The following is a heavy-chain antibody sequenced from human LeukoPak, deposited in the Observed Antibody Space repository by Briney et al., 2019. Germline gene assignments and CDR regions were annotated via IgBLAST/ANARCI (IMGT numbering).Heavy chain of an antibody. D-gene: IGHD3-22*01. Sequence: SQTLSLTCTVSGDSIGSGDYYWSWIRQPAGKGLEWIGRISSSGSTNYNPSLKSRVTISVDTSKNQFSLKLSSVTAADTAVYFCARGPYSYDSSGAFDIWGQGTMVTVSS. V-gene: IGHV4-61*02. J-gene: IGHJ3*02. CDR1: GDSIGSGDYY. CDR3: ARGPYSYDSSGAFDI. CDR2: ISSSGST.